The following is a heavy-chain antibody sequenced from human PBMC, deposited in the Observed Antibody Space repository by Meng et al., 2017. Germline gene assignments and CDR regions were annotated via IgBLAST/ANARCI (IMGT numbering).Heavy chain of an antibody. Sequence: ASVKVSCKVSGYTLTELSMHWVRQAPGKGLEWMGGFDPEDGETIYAQKFQGRATMTEDTSTDTAYMELSSLRSEDTAVYYCATGPVGSGRQIETPNWYFDLWGRGTLVTVSS. CDR2: FDPEDGET. CDR1: GYTLTELS. CDR3: ATGPVGSGRQIETPNWYFDL. D-gene: IGHD3-10*01. V-gene: IGHV1-24*01. J-gene: IGHJ2*01.